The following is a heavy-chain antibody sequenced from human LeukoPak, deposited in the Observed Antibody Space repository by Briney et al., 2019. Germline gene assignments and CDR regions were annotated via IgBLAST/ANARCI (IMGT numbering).Heavy chain of an antibody. V-gene: IGHV3-23*01. D-gene: IGHD6-6*01. CDR2: ISGSGGST. CDR1: GFTFSSYA. CDR3: AKSSEEYSSSHFDY. Sequence: PGGSLRLSCAASGFTFSSYAMSWVRQAPGKGLEWVSDISGSGGSTYHADSVKGRFTISRDNSKNTLYLQMNSLRAEDTAVYYCAKSSEEYSSSHFDYWGQGTLVTVSS. J-gene: IGHJ4*02.